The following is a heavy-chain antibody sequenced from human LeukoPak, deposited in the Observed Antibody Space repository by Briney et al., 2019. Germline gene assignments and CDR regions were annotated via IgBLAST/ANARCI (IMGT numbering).Heavy chain of an antibody. Sequence: GGSLRLSCAASGFTFSSHSMNWVRQAPGKGLEWVSYIGSSSSTIYYADSVKGRFTISRDNAKNSLYLQMNSLRDEDTAVYYCAREIFYASGGYAFDYWGQGTLVTVSS. CDR3: AREIFYASGGYAFDY. D-gene: IGHD3-22*01. CDR1: GFTFSSHS. CDR2: IGSSSSTI. J-gene: IGHJ4*02. V-gene: IGHV3-48*02.